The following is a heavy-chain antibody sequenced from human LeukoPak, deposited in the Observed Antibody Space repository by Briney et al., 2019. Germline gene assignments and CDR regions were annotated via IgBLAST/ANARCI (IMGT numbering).Heavy chain of an antibody. J-gene: IGHJ4*02. CDR2: ISAYNGNT. CDR3: ARGPYYYGSGSSHFDY. V-gene: IGHV1-18*01. Sequence: ASAKVSCKASGYTFTSYGISWVRQAPGQGLEWMGWISAYNGNTNYAQKLQGRVTMTTDTSTSTAYMELRSLRSDDTAVYYCARGPYYYGSGSSHFDYWGQGTLVTVSS. D-gene: IGHD3-10*01. CDR1: GYTFTSYG.